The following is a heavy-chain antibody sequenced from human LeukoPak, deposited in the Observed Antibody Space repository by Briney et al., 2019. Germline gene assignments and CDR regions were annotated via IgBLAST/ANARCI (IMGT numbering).Heavy chain of an antibody. CDR1: GLTPSSCA. J-gene: IGHJ4*02. CDR3: AKGAVGYSSGWYQGY. CDR2: ISSSSSTI. V-gene: IGHV3-23*01. D-gene: IGHD6-19*01. Sequence: PGESLRLSCAASGLTPSSCAMSWVRQAPGKGLEWVSYISSSSSTIYYADSVKGRFTISRDNSKNTLYLQMNSLRAEDTAVYYCAKGAVGYSSGWYQGYWGQGTLVTVSS.